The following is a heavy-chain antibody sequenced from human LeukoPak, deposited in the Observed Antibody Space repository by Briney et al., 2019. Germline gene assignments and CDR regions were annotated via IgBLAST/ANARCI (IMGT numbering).Heavy chain of an antibody. CDR1: RFTFSSYS. V-gene: IGHV3-21*01. CDR3: ARGKGLYYFDY. Sequence: PGGSLRLSCAASRFTFSSYSMNWVRQAPGKGLEWVSSISSSSSYIYYADSVKGRFTISRDNAKNSLYLQMNSLRAEDTAVYYCARGKGLYYFDYWGQGTLVTVSS. J-gene: IGHJ4*02. CDR2: ISSSSSYI.